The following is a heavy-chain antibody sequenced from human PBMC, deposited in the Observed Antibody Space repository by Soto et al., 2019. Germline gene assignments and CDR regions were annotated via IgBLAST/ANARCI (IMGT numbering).Heavy chain of an antibody. CDR2: IYPGDSDT. Sequence: EVQLVQSGAEVKKPGESLKISCKGSGYSFTSYWIGWVRQMPGKGLEWMGIIYPGDSDTRYSPSFQGQVTISADKSISIAYLQWSSLTASDTAMYYCARRYDSSGYYTDYWGQGTLVTVSS. D-gene: IGHD3-22*01. CDR3: ARRYDSSGYYTDY. CDR1: GYSFTSYW. V-gene: IGHV5-51*01. J-gene: IGHJ4*02.